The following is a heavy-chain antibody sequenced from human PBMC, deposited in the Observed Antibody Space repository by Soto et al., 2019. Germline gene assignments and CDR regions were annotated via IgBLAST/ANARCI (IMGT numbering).Heavy chain of an antibody. CDR3: ATEGTSDCSSTSCYVRPHDAFDI. CDR1: GYTLTELS. D-gene: IGHD2-2*01. CDR2: FDPEDGET. J-gene: IGHJ3*02. V-gene: IGHV1-24*01. Sequence: ASVKVSCKVSGYTLTELSMHWVRQAPGKGLEWMGGFDPEDGETIYAQKFQGRVTMTRNTSISTAYMELSSLRSEDTAVYYCATEGTSDCSSTSCYVRPHDAFDIWGQGTMVTVSS.